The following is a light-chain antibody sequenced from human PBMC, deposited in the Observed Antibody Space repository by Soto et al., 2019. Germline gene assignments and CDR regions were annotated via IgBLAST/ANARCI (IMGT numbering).Light chain of an antibody. CDR1: RSISSW. CDR3: QQYNSYST. J-gene: IGKJ2*01. Sequence: DIQMTQSPSTLSASVGDRVTITCRASRSISSWLAWYQQKPGKAPKLLIYDASSLESGVPSRFSGSGSGTEFTLTISSLQHDDFATYYCQQYNSYSTFGQGTKLEIK. CDR2: DAS. V-gene: IGKV1-5*01.